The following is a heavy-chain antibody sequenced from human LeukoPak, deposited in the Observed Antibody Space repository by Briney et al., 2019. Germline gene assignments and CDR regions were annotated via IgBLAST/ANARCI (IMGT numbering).Heavy chain of an antibody. CDR1: GFTFRIYA. CDR2: INGNGSNT. J-gene: IGHJ4*02. Sequence: GGSLRLSCLVSGFTFRIYAMSWVRQAPGKGLEWVATINGNGSNTYYADSVKGRFTISRDNSKNTLDLQMNSLRGEDRAIYYCAKDPYYYGSGSFDYWGQGTLVTVSS. CDR3: AKDPYYYGSGSFDY. D-gene: IGHD3-10*01. V-gene: IGHV3-23*01.